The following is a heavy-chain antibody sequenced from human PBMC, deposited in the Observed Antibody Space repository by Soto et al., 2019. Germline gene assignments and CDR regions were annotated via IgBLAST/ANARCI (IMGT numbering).Heavy chain of an antibody. CDR1: GYSISSAYY. Sequence: SESLSLSCVVSGYSISSAYYWGWIRQPPGKGLEWIGSVYHSGSTYYNPSLKSRVTISVDTSKNQFSLKLSSVTAADTAVYYCARGGGAFDSSGLENWFDPWGQGTLVTVSS. CDR3: ARGGGAFDSSGLENWFDP. D-gene: IGHD6-19*01. CDR2: VYHSGST. V-gene: IGHV4-38-2*01. J-gene: IGHJ5*02.